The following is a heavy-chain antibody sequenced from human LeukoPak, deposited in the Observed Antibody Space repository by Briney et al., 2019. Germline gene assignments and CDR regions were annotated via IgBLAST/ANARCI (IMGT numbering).Heavy chain of an antibody. Sequence: GGSLRLSCEASGFTFRSYWMSWVRQAPGKGLEWVANINQDESKKYYVDSVKGRFTISRDNAESSLYLQMSSLRAEDTAIYYCARWDCTGDGCKGAFDIWPQGTMVTVSS. CDR3: ARWDCTGDGCKGAFDI. V-gene: IGHV3-7*03. D-gene: IGHD2-8*02. CDR1: GFTFRSYW. J-gene: IGHJ3*02. CDR2: INQDESKK.